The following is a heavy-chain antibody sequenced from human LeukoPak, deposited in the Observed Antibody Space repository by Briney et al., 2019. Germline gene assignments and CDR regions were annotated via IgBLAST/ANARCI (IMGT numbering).Heavy chain of an antibody. CDR1: GFTFSSYE. V-gene: IGHV3-48*03. CDR2: ISSSGSTI. Sequence: PGGSLRLSCAASGFTFSSYEVNWVRQAPGKGLEWVSYISSSGSTIYYADSVKGRFTISRDNAKNSLYLQMNSLRAEDTAVYYCARGLYSSSWYATFDYWGQGTLVTVSS. J-gene: IGHJ4*02. CDR3: ARGLYSSSWYATFDY. D-gene: IGHD6-13*01.